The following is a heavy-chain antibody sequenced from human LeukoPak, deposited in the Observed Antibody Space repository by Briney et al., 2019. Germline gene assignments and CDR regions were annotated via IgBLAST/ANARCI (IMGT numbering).Heavy chain of an antibody. V-gene: IGHV5-51*01. CDR3: ARQGVAVAGTLWLDP. Sequence: GESLKISCRGSGYTFENHWIAWVRQLPGQGLEWMGIIYPDDSDTTYSPAFEGQVTISVDKSINTAYLQWNSPEASDTAIYYCARQGVAVAGTLWLDPWGQGTLVIVSS. D-gene: IGHD6-19*01. CDR1: GYTFENHW. J-gene: IGHJ5*02. CDR2: IYPDDSDT.